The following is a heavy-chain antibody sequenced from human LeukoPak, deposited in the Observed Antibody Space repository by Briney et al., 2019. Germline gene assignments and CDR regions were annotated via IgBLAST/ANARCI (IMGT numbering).Heavy chain of an antibody. Sequence: PGGSLRLSCAASGFTFSSNAMSWVRQAPGKGLEWVSALSGSGSSTYYADSVRGRFTISRDNSKNTLYLQMNSLRAEDTAVYYCAKGAYDSSAYYYVGAFDIWGQGTMVTVSS. D-gene: IGHD3-22*01. CDR2: LSGSGSST. V-gene: IGHV3-23*01. CDR1: GFTFSSNA. J-gene: IGHJ3*02. CDR3: AKGAYDSSAYYYVGAFDI.